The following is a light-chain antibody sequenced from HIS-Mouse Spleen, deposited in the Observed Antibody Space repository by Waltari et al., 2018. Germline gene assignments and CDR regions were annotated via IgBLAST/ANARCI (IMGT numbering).Light chain of an antibody. V-gene: IGKV4-1*01. J-gene: IGKJ4*01. CDR2: WAS. CDR3: QQYYSTPLT. Sequence: DIVMTQSPDSLAVSLGERATINCKSSQSVLYSSNNKNYLAWYQQKPGQPPKLLIYWASTRESGVPERFSGSGSGTEFTLTISSLQAEDVAVYYCQQYYSTPLTFGGGTKVEIK. CDR1: QSVLYSSNNKNY.